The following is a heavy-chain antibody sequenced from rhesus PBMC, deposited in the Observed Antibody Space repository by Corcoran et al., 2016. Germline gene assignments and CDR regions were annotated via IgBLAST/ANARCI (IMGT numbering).Heavy chain of an antibody. CDR3: ARGVGYSYSFDY. Sequence: QVQLQESGPGLVKPSETLSLTCAVSGYSISSGYGWSWIRQPPGKGLEWIGYIGCNSGSTNYNPSLKSRVTISKDTSKNQFSLKLSSVTAADTAVYYCARGVGYSYSFDYWGQGVLVTVSS. D-gene: IGHD5-12*01. CDR1: GYSISSGYG. V-gene: IGHV4-127*01. CDR2: IGCNSGST. J-gene: IGHJ4*01.